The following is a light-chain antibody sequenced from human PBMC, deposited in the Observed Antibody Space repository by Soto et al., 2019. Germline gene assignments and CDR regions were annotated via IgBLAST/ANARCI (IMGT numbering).Light chain of an antibody. CDR3: QQRSNLPPT. V-gene: IGKV3-11*01. J-gene: IGKJ5*01. Sequence: EILFTQSPATLSLSPGERDNLSCRASQFIDRYLAWYRQIPGQAPRLLIYDASNRDTGIPDRFSGGGSGTDFTLTISRLEPEDFEVYYCQQRSNLPPTFGQGTRLEIK. CDR1: QFIDRY. CDR2: DAS.